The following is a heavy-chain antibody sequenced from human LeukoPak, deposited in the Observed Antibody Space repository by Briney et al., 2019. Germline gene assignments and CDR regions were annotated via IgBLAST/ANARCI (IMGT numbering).Heavy chain of an antibody. CDR3: ARKLLSLYYFDY. CDR2: ISYDGSNK. Sequence: GRSLRLSCAASGFTFSSYAMHWVRQAPGKGLEWVAVISYDGSNKYYADSVKGRFTISGDNSKNTLYLQMNSLRAEDTAVYYCARKLLSLYYFDYWGQGTLVTVSS. CDR1: GFTFSSYA. J-gene: IGHJ4*02. V-gene: IGHV3-30-3*01. D-gene: IGHD2-2*01.